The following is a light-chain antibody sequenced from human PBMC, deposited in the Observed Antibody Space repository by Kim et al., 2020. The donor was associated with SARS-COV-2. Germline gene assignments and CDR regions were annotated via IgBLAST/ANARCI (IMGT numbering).Light chain of an antibody. Sequence: SLSPGESATLSCRASQSVSSYLAWYQQKPGQAPRLLIYDASNRATGIPARFSGSGSGTDFTLTISSLEPEDFAVYYCQQRSNWPPSFGQGTKLEI. CDR2: DAS. J-gene: IGKJ2*01. CDR3: QQRSNWPPS. V-gene: IGKV3-11*01. CDR1: QSVSSY.